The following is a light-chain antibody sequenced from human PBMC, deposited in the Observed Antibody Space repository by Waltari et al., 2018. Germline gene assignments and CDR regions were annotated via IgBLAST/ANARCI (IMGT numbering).Light chain of an antibody. V-gene: IGKV2-40*01. CDR1: QSLLHSNGNTY. J-gene: IGKJ1*01. CDR2: GGS. CDR3: VQARTFPWT. Sequence: EIVMTQTPLSLPITPGEPASISCRSGQSLLHSNGNTYLHWYLQKPGQSPQLLIYGGSNRASGVPDRFSGSGSGTDFTLKISKVEAEDVGIYYCVQARTFPWTFGQGTKVEIK.